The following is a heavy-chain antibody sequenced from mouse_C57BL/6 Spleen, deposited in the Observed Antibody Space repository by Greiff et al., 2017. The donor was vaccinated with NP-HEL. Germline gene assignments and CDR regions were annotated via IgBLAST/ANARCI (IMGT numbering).Heavy chain of an antibody. CDR1: GFTFSSYG. V-gene: IGHV5-6*01. J-gene: IGHJ4*01. Sequence: VQLKESGGDLVKPGGSLKLSCAASGFTFSSYGMSWVRQTPDKRLEWVATISSGGRYTYYPDSVKGRFTISRDNAKNTLYLQMSSLKSEDTAMYYCARERSTTVGAVDYWGQGTSFTVAS. D-gene: IGHD1-1*01. CDR2: ISSGGRYT. CDR3: ARERSTTVGAVDY.